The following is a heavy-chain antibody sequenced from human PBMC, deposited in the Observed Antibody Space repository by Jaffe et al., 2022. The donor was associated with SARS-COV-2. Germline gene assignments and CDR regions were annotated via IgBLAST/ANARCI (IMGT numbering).Heavy chain of an antibody. CDR1: GFPFSTNA. Sequence: EVQLVESGGGLVQPGKSLSLSCAASGFPFSTNAMSWVRRAPGKGLEWVSTISAPGTNTYYTNSVKGRFIISRDNSKNSLFLKVSSLRAEDTAIYYCAKVLRGTMMGGTIFPPTFDLWGQGTLVTVSS. V-gene: IGHV3-23*04. D-gene: IGHD3-22*01. CDR3: AKVLRGTMMGGTIFPPTFDL. CDR2: ISAPGTNT. J-gene: IGHJ4*02.